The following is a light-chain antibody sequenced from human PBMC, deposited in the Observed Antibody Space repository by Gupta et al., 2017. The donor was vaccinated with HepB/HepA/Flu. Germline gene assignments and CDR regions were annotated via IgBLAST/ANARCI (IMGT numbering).Light chain of an antibody. CDR2: YVN. CDR1: SSDVGAYDH. J-gene: IGLJ2*01. V-gene: IGLV2-14*03. Sequence: QSALTQSASASSSPRPSITISCTGTSSDVGAYDHVSWYQQHPGKAPKVIFYYVNNRPSGVSDHFSGSKSGNTASLMISGLQGEDEADYYCNSYTTSGTLVFGGGTKLTVL. CDR3: NSYTTSGTLV.